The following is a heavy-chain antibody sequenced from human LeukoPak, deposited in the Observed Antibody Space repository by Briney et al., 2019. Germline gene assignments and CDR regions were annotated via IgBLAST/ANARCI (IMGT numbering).Heavy chain of an antibody. Sequence: PSETLSLTCTVSGGSISSYFWSWLRQPPGKGLEWIGYIYYSGSTNYNPSLKSRVTISLDTSKNQFSLRLSSVTAADTAVYYCARGAGNFDYWGQGTLVTVSS. V-gene: IGHV4-59*01. CDR2: IYYSGST. CDR1: GGSISSYF. D-gene: IGHD6-19*01. J-gene: IGHJ4*02. CDR3: ARGAGNFDY.